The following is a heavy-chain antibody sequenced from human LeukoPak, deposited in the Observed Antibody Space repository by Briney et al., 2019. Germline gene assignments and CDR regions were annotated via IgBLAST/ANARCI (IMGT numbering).Heavy chain of an antibody. CDR2: IYSGGTT. J-gene: IGHJ5*01. Sequence: PGGSLRLSCTVSGFSVSSNYMSWVRQAPGKELEWVSVIYSGGTTFYADSVKGRFTISRDNSKNTLYVQMNSLRVEDTAVYYCASHFRRVGWFDSWGQGALVTVSS. CDR3: ASHFRRVGWFDS. V-gene: IGHV3-66*04. CDR1: GFSVSSNY.